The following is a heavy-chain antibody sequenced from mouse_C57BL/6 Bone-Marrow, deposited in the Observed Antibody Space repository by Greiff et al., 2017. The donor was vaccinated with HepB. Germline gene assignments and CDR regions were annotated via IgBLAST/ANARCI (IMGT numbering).Heavy chain of an antibody. Sequence: VQLQQSGAELVRPGASVKLSCKASGYTFTDYYINWVKQRPGQGLEWIARIYPGSGNTYYNEKFKGKATLTAEKSSSTAYMQLSSLTSEDSAVYFCARGDYGSSSYYYAMDYWGQGTSVTVSS. CDR1: GYTFTDYY. CDR2: IYPGSGNT. D-gene: IGHD1-1*01. V-gene: IGHV1-76*01. J-gene: IGHJ4*01. CDR3: ARGDYGSSSYYYAMDY.